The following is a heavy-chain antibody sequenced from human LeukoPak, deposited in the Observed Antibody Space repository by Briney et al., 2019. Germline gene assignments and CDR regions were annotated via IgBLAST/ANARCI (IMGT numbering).Heavy chain of an antibody. CDR3: TRHLPGATWFDP. V-gene: IGHV4-39*01. CDR2: IYYIGNT. Sequence: SETLSLTCTVSRDSISTSGSYYDWIRQPPGKGLEWIGNIYYIGNTWYNPSLKGRVTMSVDTSKNQFSLRLSSVTAADTAVYYCTRHLPGATWFDPWGQGTQVTVSS. J-gene: IGHJ5*02. D-gene: IGHD1-26*01. CDR1: RDSISTSGSY.